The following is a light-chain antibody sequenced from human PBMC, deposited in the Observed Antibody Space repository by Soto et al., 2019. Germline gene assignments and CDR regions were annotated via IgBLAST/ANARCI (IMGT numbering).Light chain of an antibody. CDR3: SSYTSTSTYV. CDR2: DVS. V-gene: IGLV2-18*02. Sequence: VLTQPPSVSGSPGQSVTISCTGTSSDVGSSNGVSWYQQPPGTAPKLMIYDVSNRPSGVPDRFSGSKSGNTASLTISGLQAEDEADYYCSSYTSTSTYVFGTGTKVTVL. J-gene: IGLJ1*01. CDR1: SSDVGSSNG.